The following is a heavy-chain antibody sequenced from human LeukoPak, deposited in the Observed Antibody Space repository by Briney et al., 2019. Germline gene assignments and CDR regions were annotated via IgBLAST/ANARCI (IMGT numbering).Heavy chain of an antibody. CDR3: ARVRCSGGSCPYYYYYYYMDV. CDR2: IYYSGST. CDR1: GGSISSSSYY. D-gene: IGHD2-15*01. Sequence: PSETLSLTCTVSGGSISSSSYYWGWIRQPPEKGLEWIGSIYYSGSTYYNPSLKSRVTISVDTSKNQFSLKLRFVTAADTAVYYCARVRCSGGSCPYYYYYYYMDVWGKGTTVTVSS. V-gene: IGHV4-39*07. J-gene: IGHJ6*03.